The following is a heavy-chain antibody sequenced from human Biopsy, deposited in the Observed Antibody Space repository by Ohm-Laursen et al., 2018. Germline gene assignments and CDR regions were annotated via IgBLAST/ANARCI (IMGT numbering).Heavy chain of an antibody. D-gene: IGHD2-2*01. CDR3: ARGRRHCSGTCSRWYFDL. CDR2: INPKSGDT. Sequence: GSSVKVSCNPSGYTFTAFSVHWLRQAPGQGLEWMGWINPKSGDTDYPQNFQGRVSMTRDTSISTAYMDLSRLRSDDTAVYYCARGRRHCSGTCSRWYFDLWGCGTLVTVSS. CDR1: GYTFTAFS. J-gene: IGHJ2*01. V-gene: IGHV1-2*02.